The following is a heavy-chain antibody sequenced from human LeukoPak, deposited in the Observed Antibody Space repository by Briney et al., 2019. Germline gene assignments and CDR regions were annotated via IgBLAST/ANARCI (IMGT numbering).Heavy chain of an antibody. CDR1: GGSIIAYY. CDR3: AGGWIRSSSPWYFDP. CDR2: VYYSGST. D-gene: IGHD6-19*01. V-gene: IGHV4-59*01. J-gene: IGHJ2*01. Sequence: SETLSLTCTVSGGSIIAYYWNWIRHSPGRGLEWIGYVYYSGSTNYNPSLKSRVSISVDTSKMQVSLSLTSVTAADTAVYYCAGGWIRSSSPWYFDPWGRGTLVTVSS.